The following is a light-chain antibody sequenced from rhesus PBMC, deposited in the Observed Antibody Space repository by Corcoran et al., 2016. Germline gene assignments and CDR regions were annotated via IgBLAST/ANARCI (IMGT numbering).Light chain of an antibody. J-gene: IGKJ2*01. CDR2: KVS. CDR1: QSLVHSNGNTY. V-gene: IGKV2-65*01. Sequence: DVVMTQSPLALPITPGQPASIPCRSSQSLVHSNGNTYLSWFHQKPGQPPRLLIYKVSNRYAGVPDRFSGSGAGTHFPLKFSRVGADDIGIYYCMQYTYIPYTFGQGTKVEIK. CDR3: MQYTYIPYT.